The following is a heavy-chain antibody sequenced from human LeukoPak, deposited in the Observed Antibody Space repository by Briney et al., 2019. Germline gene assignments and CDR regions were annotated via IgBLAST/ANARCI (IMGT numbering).Heavy chain of an antibody. CDR1: GYTFTSYA. Sequence: GASVKLSCKASGYTFTSYAMHWVRQAPGQRLEWMGWINAGNGNTKYSQEIQGRVTITRDTSASTTNMELSSLRSEDMAVYYCAKGSGLNYSYYRDVWGKETTLTVSS. CDR3: AKGSGLNYSYYRDV. V-gene: IGHV1-3*03. J-gene: IGHJ6*03. CDR2: INAGNGNT. D-gene: IGHD3-10*01.